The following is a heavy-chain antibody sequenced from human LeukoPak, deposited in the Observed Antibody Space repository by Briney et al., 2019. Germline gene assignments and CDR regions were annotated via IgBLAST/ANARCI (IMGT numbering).Heavy chain of an antibody. CDR2: IRYDGSHK. D-gene: IGHD5-18*01. CDR3: AKDRRYQQRDTTMVTDFDY. CDR1: GFTFSSYG. V-gene: IGHV3-30*02. J-gene: IGHJ4*02. Sequence: GGSLRLSCAASGFTFSSYGMHWVRQAPGKGLEWVAFIRYDGSHKYYADSVEGRFTISRDSSKNTLYLQMNSLRAEDTALYYCAKDRRYQQRDTTMVTDFDYWGQGTLVTVSS.